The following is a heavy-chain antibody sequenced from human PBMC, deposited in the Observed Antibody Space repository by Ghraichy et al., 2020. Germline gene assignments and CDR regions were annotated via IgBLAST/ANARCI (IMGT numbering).Heavy chain of an antibody. CDR3: ARGFIAAAANWFDP. V-gene: IGHV1-69*02. D-gene: IGHD6-13*01. J-gene: IGHJ5*02. CDR2: IIPILGIA. CDR1: GGTFSSYT. Sequence: SVKVSCKASGGTFSSYTISWVRQAPGQGLEWMGRIIPILGIANYAQKFQGRVTITADKSTSTAYMELSSLRSEDTAVYYCARGFIAAAANWFDPWGQGTLVTVSS.